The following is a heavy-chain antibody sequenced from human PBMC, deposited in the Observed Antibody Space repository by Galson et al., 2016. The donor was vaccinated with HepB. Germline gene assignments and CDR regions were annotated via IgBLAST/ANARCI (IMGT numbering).Heavy chain of an antibody. V-gene: IGHV3-74*01. J-gene: IGHJ5*02. Sequence: SLRLSCAASGFTFSTNWMHWVRQAPGKGLVWVSRINGDGTITDYADSVKGRFTISRDNAENTLYLQMNSLRVEDTAVYYCAGDRGGSAGALNWFDPWGQGTLVTVSS. CDR1: GFTFSTNW. D-gene: IGHD3-10*01. CDR2: INGDGTIT. CDR3: AGDRGGSAGALNWFDP.